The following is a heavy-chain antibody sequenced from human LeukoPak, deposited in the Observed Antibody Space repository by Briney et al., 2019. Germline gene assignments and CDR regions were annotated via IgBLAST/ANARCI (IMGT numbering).Heavy chain of an antibody. V-gene: IGHV3-64*01. J-gene: IGHJ4*02. CDR2: ISSNGGST. D-gene: IGHD6-13*01. CDR1: GFPFSSYA. CDR3: GSGSTWLP. Sequence: GGSLRLSCAASGFPFSSYAMHWVRQAPGKGLEYVSAISSNGGSTYYANSVKGRFTISRDNSKNTLYLQMGSLRAEDTAMYYCGSGSTWLPRGQGTLVTVSS.